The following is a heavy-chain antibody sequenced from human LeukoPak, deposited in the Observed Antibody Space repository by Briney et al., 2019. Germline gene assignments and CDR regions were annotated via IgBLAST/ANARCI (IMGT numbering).Heavy chain of an antibody. CDR3: ARADRTYYQGFYY. Sequence: GGSLTLSCAASGFTFSDYYMSWIRQAPGKGLEWVSYISSSGSTIYYADSAKGRFTISRDNAKNSLYLQMNSLRAEDTAVYYCARADRTYYQGFYYWGQGTLVTVSS. J-gene: IGHJ4*02. CDR2: ISSSGSTI. V-gene: IGHV3-11*01. D-gene: IGHD3-10*01. CDR1: GFTFSDYY.